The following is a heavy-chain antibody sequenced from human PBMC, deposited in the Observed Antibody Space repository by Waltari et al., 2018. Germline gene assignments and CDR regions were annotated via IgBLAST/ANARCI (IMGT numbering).Heavy chain of an antibody. J-gene: IGHJ5*01. V-gene: IGHV3-53*01. CDR3: TSWRVVAGTGWFDS. D-gene: IGHD2-15*01. CDR2: RNSGGNT. Sequence: EVQLVESGGGLIQPGGSLRLSCAASGFIARNTYMTWVRQAPGKGLEWVSGIRNSGGNTYYGDSVKGRFAISRDNSRNTLHLQMNGLRAEDTAIYYCTSWRVVAGTGWFDSWGQGTLVTVSS. CDR1: GFIARNTY.